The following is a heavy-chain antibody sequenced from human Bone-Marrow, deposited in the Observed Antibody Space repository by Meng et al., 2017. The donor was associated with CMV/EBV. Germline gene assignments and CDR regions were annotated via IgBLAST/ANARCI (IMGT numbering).Heavy chain of an antibody. CDR3: ASNSNPMGYYYGMDV. CDR1: GGTFSSYA. V-gene: IGHV1-69*05. Sequence: SVKVSCKASGGTFSSYAISWVRQAPGQGLEWMGGIIPIFGTANYAQKFQGRVTITTDESTSTAYMELSSLRSEDTAVYYCASNSNPMGYYYGMDVWGQGTTVTVSS. CDR2: IIPIFGTA. D-gene: IGHD3-16*01. J-gene: IGHJ6*02.